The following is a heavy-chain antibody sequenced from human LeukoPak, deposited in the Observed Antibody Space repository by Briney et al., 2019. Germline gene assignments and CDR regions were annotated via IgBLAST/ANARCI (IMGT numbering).Heavy chain of an antibody. CDR1: GFTFSSYW. Sequence: GSLRLSCAASGFTFSSYWMSWVRQAPGKGLEWVANIKQDGSEKYYVDSVKGRFTISRDNAKNSLYLQMNSLRAEDTAVYYCARDPNYYDSSGYYFDYWGQGTLVTVSS. D-gene: IGHD3-22*01. CDR3: ARDPNYYDSSGYYFDY. J-gene: IGHJ4*02. V-gene: IGHV3-7*01. CDR2: IKQDGSEK.